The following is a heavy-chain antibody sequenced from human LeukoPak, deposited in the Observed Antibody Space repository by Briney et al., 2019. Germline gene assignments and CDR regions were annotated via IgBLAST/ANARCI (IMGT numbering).Heavy chain of an antibody. CDR2: IDHSGST. CDR1: GYSISSGYY. J-gene: IGHJ5*02. CDR3: ARDAAYYYDSSGWFDP. D-gene: IGHD3-22*01. V-gene: IGHV4-38-2*02. Sequence: SETLSLTCTVPGYSISSGYYWAWIRQPPGKGLEWTGSIDHSGSTYYNPSLKSRVTISVDTSKNQFSLKLSSVTAADTAVYYCARDAAYYYDSSGWFDPWGQGTLVTVSS.